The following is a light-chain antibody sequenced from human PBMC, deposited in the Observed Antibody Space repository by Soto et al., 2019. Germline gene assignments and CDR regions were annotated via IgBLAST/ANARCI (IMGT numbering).Light chain of an antibody. V-gene: IGLV1-44*01. CDR3: AAWDDSLNGPGYV. CDR1: SSNIGSNT. J-gene: IGLJ1*01. CDR2: SNN. Sequence: QSVLTQPPSASGTPGQRVTISCSGSSSNIGSNTVNWDQQLPGTAPKLLIYSNNQRPSGVPDRFSGSKSGTSASLAISGLQSEDEADYYCAAWDDSLNGPGYVFGTGTKLTVL.